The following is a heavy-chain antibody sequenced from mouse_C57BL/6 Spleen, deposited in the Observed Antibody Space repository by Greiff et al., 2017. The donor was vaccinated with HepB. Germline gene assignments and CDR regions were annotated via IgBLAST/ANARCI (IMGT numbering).Heavy chain of an antibody. CDR3: ARPYGSWYFDV. Sequence: VQLQQPGAELVKPGASVKLSFTSYWMHWVKQRPGRGLEWIGRIDPNSGGTKYNEKFKSKATLTVDKPSSTAYMQLSSLTSEDSAVYYCARPYGSWYFDVWGTGTTVTVSS. CDR2: IDPNSGGT. CDR1: TSYW. D-gene: IGHD1-1*01. V-gene: IGHV1-72*01. J-gene: IGHJ1*03.